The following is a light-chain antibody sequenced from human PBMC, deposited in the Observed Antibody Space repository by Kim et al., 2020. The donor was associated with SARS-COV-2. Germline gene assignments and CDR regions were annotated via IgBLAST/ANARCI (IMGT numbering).Light chain of an antibody. CDR3: QQSYSTPWT. Sequence: DIQMTQSPSSLSASVGDRVTITCRASQSISSYLNWYQQKPGKAPKYLIYAASSLQSGVPSRFSGSGSGTDFTLTISSLQPEDFATDYCQQSYSTPWTFGQGTKVDIK. J-gene: IGKJ1*01. CDR2: AAS. CDR1: QSISSY. V-gene: IGKV1-39*01.